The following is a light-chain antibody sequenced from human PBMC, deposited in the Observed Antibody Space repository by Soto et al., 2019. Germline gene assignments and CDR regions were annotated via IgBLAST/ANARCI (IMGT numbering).Light chain of an antibody. CDR1: QSVSSN. J-gene: IGKJ1*01. CDR2: GAS. CDR3: HQHNNWWT. V-gene: IGKV3-15*01. Sequence: EVVMTQSPATLSVSPGERATLSCRASQSVSSNLAWYQQKPGQAPRLLIYGASTRAAGIPASFSGSGSGTDVTLTITSLQSEDFGVYYCHQHNNWWTFGQVTKVEIK.